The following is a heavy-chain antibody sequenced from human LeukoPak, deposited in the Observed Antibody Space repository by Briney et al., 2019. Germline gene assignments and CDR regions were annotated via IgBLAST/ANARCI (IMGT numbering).Heavy chain of an antibody. Sequence: SGGSLRLSCAASGFNFSNYWIHWVRQSPGKGLVWVSCVNSDGSSTSYEDSVRGRFTISRDNAKDTLYLQMNSLRVEDTAVYYCARELPEVATTKSAWFDPWGQGTLVTVSS. J-gene: IGHJ5*02. CDR2: VNSDGSST. D-gene: IGHD5-12*01. CDR3: ARELPEVATTKSAWFDP. V-gene: IGHV3-74*01. CDR1: GFNFSNYW.